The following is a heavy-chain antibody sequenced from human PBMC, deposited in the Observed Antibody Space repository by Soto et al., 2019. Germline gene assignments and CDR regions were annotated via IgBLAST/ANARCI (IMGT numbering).Heavy chain of an antibody. CDR2: ISYDGSNK. V-gene: IGHV3-30-3*01. D-gene: IGHD4-4*01. CDR1: GFTFSSYA. CDR3: ASPLWRDDYNWGYFVP. Sequence: QVQLVESGGGVVQPGRSLRLSCAASGFTFSSYAMHWVRQAPGKGLEWVAVISYDGSNKYYADSVKGRFTISIDNSKNTRYVHMDRLSLEDTAVYYCASPLWRDDYNWGYFVPWSRSALVTV. J-gene: IGHJ2*01.